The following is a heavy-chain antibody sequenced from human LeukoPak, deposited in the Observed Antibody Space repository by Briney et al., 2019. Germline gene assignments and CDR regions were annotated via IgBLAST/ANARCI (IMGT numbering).Heavy chain of an antibody. CDR1: GFTFSSYA. J-gene: IGHJ4*02. CDR3: ARAPIAAARGYYFDY. D-gene: IGHD6-13*01. CDR2: ISYDGSNK. Sequence: GGSLRLSCAASGFTFSSYAMHWVRQAPGKGLEWVAVISYDGSNKHYADSVKGRFTISRDNSKNTLYLQMNSLRAEDTAVYYCARAPIAAARGYYFDYWGQGTLVTVSS. V-gene: IGHV3-30-3*01.